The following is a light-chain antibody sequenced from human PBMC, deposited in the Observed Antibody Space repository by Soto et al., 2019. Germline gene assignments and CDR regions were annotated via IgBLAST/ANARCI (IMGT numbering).Light chain of an antibody. V-gene: IGKV3-15*01. Sequence: EIVMTQSPATLSVSPGERATLSGRASQSVSSNLAWYQEKPGQAPRLLXYGASTRANGIPASFSGSGSGTELTLTLSSLQSEDFAVYDCQQYNNWPSWTFGQGTKVDIK. J-gene: IGKJ1*01. CDR3: QQYNNWPSWT. CDR1: QSVSSN. CDR2: GAS.